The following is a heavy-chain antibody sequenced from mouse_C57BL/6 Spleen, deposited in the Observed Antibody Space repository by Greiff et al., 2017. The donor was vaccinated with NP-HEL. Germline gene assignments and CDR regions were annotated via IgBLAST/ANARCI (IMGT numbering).Heavy chain of an antibody. CDR1: GFTFSDYY. CDR3: GSRFRFAY. J-gene: IGHJ3*01. CDR2: ISNGGGST. V-gene: IGHV5-12*01. Sequence: DVQLVESGGGLVQPGGSLKLSCAASGFTFSDYYMYWVRQTPEKRLEWVAYISNGGGSTYYPDTVKGRFTISRDNAKNTRYLQMSRLNSEDTAMYYCGSRFRFAYWGQGTLVTVSA.